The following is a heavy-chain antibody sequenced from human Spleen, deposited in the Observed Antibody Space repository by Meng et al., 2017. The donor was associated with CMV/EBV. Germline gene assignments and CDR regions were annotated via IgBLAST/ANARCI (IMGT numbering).Heavy chain of an antibody. J-gene: IGHJ5*02. CDR3: AREVSSSSGFDP. CDR1: TFSSYW. D-gene: IGHD6-6*01. Sequence: TFSSYWMSWVRQAPGKGLEWVGSIYYTAKTYNNPSLRGRVTMSLDTSKNQFSLNLGSVTAADTAVYYCAREVSSSSGFDPWGQGTLVTVSS. V-gene: IGHV4-39*07. CDR2: IYYTAKT.